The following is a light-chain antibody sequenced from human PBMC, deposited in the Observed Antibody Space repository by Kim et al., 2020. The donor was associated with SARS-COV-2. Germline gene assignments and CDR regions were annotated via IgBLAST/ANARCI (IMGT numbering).Light chain of an antibody. CDR3: GTWDGGLSAGV. J-gene: IGLJ2*01. CDR1: SSNMGNNY. Sequence: GKKVTISCSGSSSNMGNNYVSWNQNPPGPAPKPLIYDNNKRPSGFPDGFSGSKSGTSATLGITGLQTGDEADYYGGTWDGGLSAGVFGGGTQLTVL. V-gene: IGLV1-51*01. CDR2: DNN.